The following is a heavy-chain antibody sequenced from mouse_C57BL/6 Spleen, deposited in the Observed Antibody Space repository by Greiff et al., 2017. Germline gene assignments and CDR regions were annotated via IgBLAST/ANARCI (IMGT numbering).Heavy chain of an antibody. CDR1: GYAFSSSW. CDR3: ARENGQPVFSY. Sequence: VHLVESGPELVKPGASVKISCKASGYAFSSSWMNWVKQRPGKGLEWIGRIYPGDGDTNYNGKFKGKATLTADKSSSTAYMQLSSLTSEDSAVYFCARENGQPVFSYWGQGTLVTVSA. CDR2: IYPGDGDT. D-gene: IGHD6-1*01. J-gene: IGHJ3*01. V-gene: IGHV1-82*01.